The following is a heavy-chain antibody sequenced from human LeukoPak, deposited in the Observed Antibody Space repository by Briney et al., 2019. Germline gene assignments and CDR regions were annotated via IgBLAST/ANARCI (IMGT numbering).Heavy chain of an antibody. Sequence: GGSLRLSCAASGFTFSSYWMSWVRQAPGKGLEWVANIKQDGSEKYYVDSVKGRFTISRDNAKNSLYLQMNSLGAEDTAVYYCARDTYSSSSYWFDPWGQGTLVTVSS. J-gene: IGHJ5*02. CDR3: ARDTYSSSSYWFDP. D-gene: IGHD6-6*01. CDR2: IKQDGSEK. CDR1: GFTFSSYW. V-gene: IGHV3-7*01.